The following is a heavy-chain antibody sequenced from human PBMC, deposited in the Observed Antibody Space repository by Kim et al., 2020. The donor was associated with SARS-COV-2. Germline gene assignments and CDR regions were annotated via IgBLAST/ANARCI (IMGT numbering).Heavy chain of an antibody. Sequence: ASVKVSCKASGYTFTSYGISWVRQAPGQGLEWMGWISAYNGNTNYAQKLQGRVTMTTDTSTSTAYMELRSLRSDDTAVYYCARDDVKLSHYYDRPVNYFDYWGQGTLVTVSS. CDR1: GYTFTSYG. CDR2: ISAYNGNT. CDR3: ARDDVKLSHYYDRPVNYFDY. D-gene: IGHD3-22*01. V-gene: IGHV1-18*01. J-gene: IGHJ4*02.